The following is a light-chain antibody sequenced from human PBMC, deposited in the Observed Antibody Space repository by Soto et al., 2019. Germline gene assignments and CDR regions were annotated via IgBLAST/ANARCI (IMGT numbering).Light chain of an antibody. CDR3: QQLNSFPIT. J-gene: IGKJ5*01. Sequence: DIQLTQSPSFLSASVGDRVTITCRASQGISSYLTWYQQKPGKAPKLLIYAASTLQSGVPSRFSGSGSGTEFTPTNRSLQPEDFATYYCQQLNSFPITFGQGTRLEIK. V-gene: IGKV1-9*01. CDR1: QGISSY. CDR2: AAS.